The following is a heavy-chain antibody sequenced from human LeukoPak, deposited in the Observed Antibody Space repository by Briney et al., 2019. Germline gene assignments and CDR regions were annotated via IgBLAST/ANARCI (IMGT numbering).Heavy chain of an antibody. D-gene: IGHD3-9*01. V-gene: IGHV1-18*01. J-gene: IGHJ3*02. CDR2: ISAYNGNT. Sequence: ASVKVSCKASGYTFTSYGVSWVRQAPGQGLEWMGWISAYNGNTNYAQKLQGRVTMTTDTSTSTAYMELRSLRSDDTAVYYCARDFNVLRYFDWLSDAFDIWGQGTMVTVSS. CDR1: GYTFTSYG. CDR3: ARDFNVLRYFDWLSDAFDI.